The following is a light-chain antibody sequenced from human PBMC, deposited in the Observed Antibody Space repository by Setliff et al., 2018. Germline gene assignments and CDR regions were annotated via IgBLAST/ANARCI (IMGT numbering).Light chain of an antibody. J-gene: IGLJ2*01. CDR3: SSYAGSNNLV. CDR1: TSDIGTYNY. CDR2: EVS. Sequence: QSALTQPASVSGSPGQSITISCSGTTSDIGTYNYVSWYQQQPGKAPKLMIYEVSKRPSGVPDRFSGSKSGNTASLTVSGLQAEDEADYYCSSYAGSNNLVFGGGTKVTVL. V-gene: IGLV2-8*01.